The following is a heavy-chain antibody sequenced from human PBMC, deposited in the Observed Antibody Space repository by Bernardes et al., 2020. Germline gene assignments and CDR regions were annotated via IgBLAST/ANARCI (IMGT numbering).Heavy chain of an antibody. Sequence: SHTSLVNPTLTITLTCTFSGFSLSTSGVGVGWIRQPPGKALEWLALIYWDDDKRYSPSLKSRLTITKDTSKNQVVLTMTNMDPVDTATYYCAHQRAYSSSYDAFDIWGQGTMVTVSS. D-gene: IGHD6-6*01. CDR1: GFSLSTSGVG. CDR3: AHQRAYSSSYDAFDI. J-gene: IGHJ3*02. V-gene: IGHV2-5*02. CDR2: IYWDDDK.